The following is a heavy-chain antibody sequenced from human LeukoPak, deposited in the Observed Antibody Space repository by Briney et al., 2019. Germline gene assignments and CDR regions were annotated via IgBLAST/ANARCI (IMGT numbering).Heavy chain of an antibody. CDR3: ARDRGPRSSSWYMGYYMDV. D-gene: IGHD6-13*01. V-gene: IGHV1-69*06. Sequence: SVKVSCKASGGTFSSYAISWVRQAPGQGLEWMGGIIPIFGTANYAQKFQGRVTITADKSTSTAYMELSSLRSEDTAVYYCARDRGPRSSSWYMGYYMDVWGKGTTVTVSS. CDR1: GGTFSSYA. J-gene: IGHJ6*03. CDR2: IIPIFGTA.